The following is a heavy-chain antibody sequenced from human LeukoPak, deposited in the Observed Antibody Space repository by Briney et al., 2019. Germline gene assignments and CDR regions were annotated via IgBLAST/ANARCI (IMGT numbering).Heavy chain of an antibody. Sequence: SETLPLTCTVSGGSISSYYWSWIRQPPGKGLEWIGYIYYSGSTNYNPSLKSRVTISVDTSKNQFSLKLSSVTAADTAVYYCARLSDYYYGSGSYLDYWGQGTLVTVSS. CDR1: GGSISSYY. V-gene: IGHV4-59*01. D-gene: IGHD3-10*01. CDR2: IYYSGST. CDR3: ARLSDYYYGSGSYLDY. J-gene: IGHJ4*02.